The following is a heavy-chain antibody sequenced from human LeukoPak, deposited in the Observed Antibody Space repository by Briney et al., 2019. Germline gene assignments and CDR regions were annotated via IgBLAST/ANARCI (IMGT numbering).Heavy chain of an antibody. V-gene: IGHV3-30*18. CDR3: AKHPAFDI. Sequence: PGRSLRLSCAASGFTFSSHGMHWGRQAPGKGLEWVAVISYDGSNKYADSVKGRFTISRDNAKNTLYLQMNSLRAEDTAVHYCAKHPAFDIWGQGTMVTVSS. CDR1: GFTFSSHG. J-gene: IGHJ3*02. CDR2: ISYDGSNK.